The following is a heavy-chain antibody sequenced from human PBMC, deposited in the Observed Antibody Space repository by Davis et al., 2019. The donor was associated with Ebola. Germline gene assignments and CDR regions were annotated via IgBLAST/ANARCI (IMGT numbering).Heavy chain of an antibody. Sequence: PGGSLRLSCAASGFTFGSYAMHWVRQAPGKGLEWVAVISYDGNENYHADTVKGRFTISRDNSKDTLYLQMNSLGAEDTAVYYCARVFMLMRGTPENQFDPWGQGTLVTVSS. CDR1: GFTFGSYA. V-gene: IGHV3-30-3*01. J-gene: IGHJ5*02. D-gene: IGHD3-10*02. CDR3: ARVFMLMRGTPENQFDP. CDR2: ISYDGNEN.